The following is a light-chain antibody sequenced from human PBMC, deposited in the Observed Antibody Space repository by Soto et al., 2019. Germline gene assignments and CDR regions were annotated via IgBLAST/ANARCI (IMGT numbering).Light chain of an antibody. CDR1: SPDFGV. CDR3: SSYSSTTTL. V-gene: IGLV2-14*01. CDR2: EVS. Sequence: QSVLTQPAPVSGSPGQSITISCSGISPDFGVSWYQHFPGKAPKLLIFEVSNRPSGVSTRFSGSKSGNMAFLTISGLQSEDEGLYHCSSYSSTTTLFGGGTKVTVL. J-gene: IGLJ2*01.